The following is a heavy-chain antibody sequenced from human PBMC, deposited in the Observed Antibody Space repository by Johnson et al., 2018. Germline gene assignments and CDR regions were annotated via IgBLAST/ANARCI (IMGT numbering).Heavy chain of an antibody. CDR2: ISYDGRNK. D-gene: IGHD6-13*01. V-gene: IGHV3-30*18. CDR3: AKDRSVRYSSRWSDTFDI. CDR1: GFTFKNFG. Sequence: VQLVESGGGVVQPGRSLRLSCGASGFTFKNFGMHWVRQAPGKGLEWVADISYDGRNKNYADSVKGRFAISRDNSKNTLYVQLDSLRAEDTAVYYCAKDRSVRYSSRWSDTFDIWGPGTMVTVSS. J-gene: IGHJ3*02.